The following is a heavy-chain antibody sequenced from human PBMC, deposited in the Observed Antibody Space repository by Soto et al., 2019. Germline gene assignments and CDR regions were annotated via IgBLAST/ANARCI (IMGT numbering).Heavy chain of an antibody. D-gene: IGHD3-10*01. V-gene: IGHV3-23*01. Sequence: GGSLRLSCAASGFTFSSYAMSWVRQAPGKGLEWVSAISGSGGSTYYADSVKGRFTISRDNSKNTLYLQMNSLRAEDTAVYYCAKGELLWSGGPSRAFDIWGQGTMVTVSS. J-gene: IGHJ3*02. CDR2: ISGSGGST. CDR3: AKGELLWSGGPSRAFDI. CDR1: GFTFSSYA.